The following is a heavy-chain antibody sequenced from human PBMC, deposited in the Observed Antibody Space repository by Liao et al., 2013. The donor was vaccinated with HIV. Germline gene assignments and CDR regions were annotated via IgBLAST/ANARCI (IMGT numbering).Heavy chain of an antibody. V-gene: IGHV4-59*12. D-gene: IGHD3-3*01. J-gene: IGHJ3*02. CDR2: IYSSGTT. Sequence: QVQLQESGPGLVKPSETLSLTCNVSGDSISSYYWNWVRQPPGKGLEWIGYIYSSGTTDYNPSLKSRVTMSVDTSKRHFSLKLTSVTAADTAIYFCARDRGDYGLWSGYSTHDAFEIWGPGRRVTVSS. CDR1: GDSISSYY. CDR3: ARDRGDYGLWSGYSTHDAFEI.